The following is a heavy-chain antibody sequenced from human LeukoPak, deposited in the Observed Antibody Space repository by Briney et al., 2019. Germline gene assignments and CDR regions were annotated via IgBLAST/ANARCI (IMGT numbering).Heavy chain of an antibody. CDR3: ARVGLYYDSSGYYYYYYMDV. CDR2: INWNGGCT. D-gene: IGHD3-22*01. J-gene: IGHJ6*03. Sequence: GGSLRLSCAASGFTFDDYGMSWVRQAPGKGLEWVSGINWNGGCTGYADSVKGRFTISRDNAKNSLYLQMNSLRAEDTALYHCARVGLYYDSSGYYYYYYMDVWGKGTTVTVSS. CDR1: GFTFDDYG. V-gene: IGHV3-20*01.